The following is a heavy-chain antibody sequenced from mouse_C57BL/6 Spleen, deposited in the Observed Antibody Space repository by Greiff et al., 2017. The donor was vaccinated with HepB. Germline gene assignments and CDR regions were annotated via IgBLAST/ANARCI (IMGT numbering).Heavy chain of an antibody. D-gene: IGHD1-3*01. CDR1: GYSLTRYG. CDR2: IWAGGST. Sequence: QVQLKESGPGLVAPSQSLSITCTVYGYSLTRYGVHWVRQPPGKGLEWLGVIWAGGSTNYNSARMSRLSISKDNSKSQVFLKMNSLQTDDTAMYYCAILEDIWGQGTTLTVSS. CDR3: AILEDI. J-gene: IGHJ2*01. V-gene: IGHV2-9*02.